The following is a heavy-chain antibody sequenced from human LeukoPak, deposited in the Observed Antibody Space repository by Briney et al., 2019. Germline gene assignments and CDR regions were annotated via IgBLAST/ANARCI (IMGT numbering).Heavy chain of an antibody. CDR2: ISSSSSYI. CDR3: ARYYDSSGYYYSYYYYYGMDV. CDR1: GFTFSSYS. Sequence: GGSLRLSCAASGFTFSSYSMNWVRQAPGKGLEWVSSISSSSSYIYYADSVKGRFTISRDNAKNSLYLQMNSLRAEDTAVYYCARYYDSSGYYYSYYYYYGMDVWGQGTTVTVSS. D-gene: IGHD3-22*01. J-gene: IGHJ6*02. V-gene: IGHV3-21*01.